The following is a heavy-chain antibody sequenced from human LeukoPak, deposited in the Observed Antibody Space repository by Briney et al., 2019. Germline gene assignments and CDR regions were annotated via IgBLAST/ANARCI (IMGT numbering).Heavy chain of an antibody. Sequence: PGGSLRLSCAASGFTFSSFWMHWVRQAPGKGLVWVSRINSDGSSTTYADSVKGRFTISRDNAKNTLYLQIKSLRGEDTAVYYCTRGGGYFDYWGQGTLVTVSS. CDR2: INSDGSST. V-gene: IGHV3-74*01. CDR3: TRGGGYFDY. J-gene: IGHJ4*02. CDR1: GFTFSSFW. D-gene: IGHD3-16*01.